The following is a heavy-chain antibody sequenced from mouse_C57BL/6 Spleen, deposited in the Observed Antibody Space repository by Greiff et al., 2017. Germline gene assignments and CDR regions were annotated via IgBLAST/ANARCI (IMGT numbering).Heavy chain of an antibody. Sequence: EVKLMESGGGLVKPGGSLKLSCAASGFTFSDYGMHWVRQAPEKGLEWVAYISSGSSTIYYADTVKGRFTISRDNAKNTLFLQMTSLRSEDTAMYYCARNDGYYGDFDVWGTGTTVTVSS. CDR2: ISSGSSTI. V-gene: IGHV5-17*01. CDR1: GFTFSDYG. CDR3: ARNDGYYGDFDV. J-gene: IGHJ1*03. D-gene: IGHD2-3*01.